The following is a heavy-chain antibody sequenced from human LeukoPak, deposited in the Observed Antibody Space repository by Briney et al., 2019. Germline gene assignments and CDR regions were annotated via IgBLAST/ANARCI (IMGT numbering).Heavy chain of an antibody. Sequence: GGSLRLSCAASGFTFSSHWMSWVRQAPGKGLEWVANIKQDGSEKYYVDSVKGRFTISRDNAKNSLYLQMNSLRAEDTAVYYCARGTIAAAGYYYFDYWGQGTQVTVSS. J-gene: IGHJ4*02. CDR1: GFTFSSHW. CDR2: IKQDGSEK. D-gene: IGHD6-13*01. CDR3: ARGTIAAAGYYYFDY. V-gene: IGHV3-7*04.